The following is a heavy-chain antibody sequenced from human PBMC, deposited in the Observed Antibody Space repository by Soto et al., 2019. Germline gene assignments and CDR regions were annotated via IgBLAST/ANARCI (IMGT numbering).Heavy chain of an antibody. CDR1: GYTFTSYG. V-gene: IGHV1-18*04. CDR3: ASTMIVSDAFDI. J-gene: IGHJ3*02. Sequence: ASVKVSCKASGYTFTSYGISLVRQAPGQGLEWMGWISAYNGNTNYAQKLQGRVTMTTDTSTSTAYMELRSLRSDDTAVYYCASTMIVSDAFDIWRQGTMVTVSS. CDR2: ISAYNGNT. D-gene: IGHD3-22*01.